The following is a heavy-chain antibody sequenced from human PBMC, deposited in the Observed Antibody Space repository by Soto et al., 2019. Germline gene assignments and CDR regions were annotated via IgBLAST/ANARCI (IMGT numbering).Heavy chain of an antibody. CDR2: FDPEDGET. CDR1: GYTLTELS. J-gene: IGHJ5*02. Sequence: GASVKVSCKVSGYTLTELSMHWVRQAPGKGLEWMGGFDPEDGETIYAQKFQGRVTMTRNTSISTAYMELSSLRSEDTAVYYCARGGYCSGGSCLNTFDPWGQGTLVTVSS. CDR3: ARGGYCSGGSCLNTFDP. V-gene: IGHV1-24*01. D-gene: IGHD2-15*01.